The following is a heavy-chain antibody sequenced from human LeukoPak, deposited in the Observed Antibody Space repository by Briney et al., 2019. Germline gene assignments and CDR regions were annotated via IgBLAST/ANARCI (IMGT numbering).Heavy chain of an antibody. CDR2: INSDGSST. V-gene: IGHV3-74*01. D-gene: IGHD5-24*01. CDR3: ARGGYKGYFDY. Sequence: GGSLRLSCAASGFTFSSYWMHWVRQAPGKWLVWVSRINSDGSSTSYADSVKGRFTISRDNAKNTLYLQMNSLRAEDTAVYYCARGGYKGYFDYWGQGTLVTVSS. J-gene: IGHJ4*02. CDR1: GFTFSSYW.